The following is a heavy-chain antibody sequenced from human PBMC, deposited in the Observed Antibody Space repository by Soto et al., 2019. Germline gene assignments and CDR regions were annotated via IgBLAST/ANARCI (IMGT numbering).Heavy chain of an antibody. V-gene: IGHV2-5*02. CDR3: AHAYGGTSWPNDAFDV. D-gene: IGHD2-2*01. CDR1: GFSFSADGVG. J-gene: IGHJ3*01. Sequence: QITLKESGPTLVKPTQTLTLTCIFSGFSFSADGVGVGWIRQPPGKALEWLALIYWDDDTRYSPSLKSRLTITKXTXKXKVALTMTNMDPVDTATYYCAHAYGGTSWPNDAFDVWGQGTVVTVSS. CDR2: IYWDDDT.